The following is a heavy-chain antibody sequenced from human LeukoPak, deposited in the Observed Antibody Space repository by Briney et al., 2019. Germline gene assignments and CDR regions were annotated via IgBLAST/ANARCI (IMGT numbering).Heavy chain of an antibody. J-gene: IGHJ4*02. CDR3: ARDAPVKAAADY. Sequence: ASVKVSCKASGYTFTGYYMHWVRQAPGQGLEWMGWINPNSGGTNYAQKLQGRVTMTTDTSTSTAYMELRSLRSDDTAVYYCARDAPVKAAADYWGQGTLVTVSS. D-gene: IGHD6-13*01. V-gene: IGHV1-2*02. CDR2: INPNSGGT. CDR1: GYTFTGYY.